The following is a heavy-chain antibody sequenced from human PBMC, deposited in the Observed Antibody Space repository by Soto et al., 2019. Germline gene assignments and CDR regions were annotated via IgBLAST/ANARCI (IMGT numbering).Heavy chain of an antibody. J-gene: IGHJ4*02. Sequence: QVQLVQSGAEVKKPGASVKVSCKASGYTFTDYGISWVRQAPGQGLEWMGWISTYNGDTKYTQNFRSRVTMTADTSTTTAYMELTSLISDDTAIYYCAREYCTSSSCYGSDFWGQGTLVTVSS. V-gene: IGHV1-18*01. D-gene: IGHD2-2*01. CDR1: GYTFTDYG. CDR3: AREYCTSSSCYGSDF. CDR2: ISTYNGDT.